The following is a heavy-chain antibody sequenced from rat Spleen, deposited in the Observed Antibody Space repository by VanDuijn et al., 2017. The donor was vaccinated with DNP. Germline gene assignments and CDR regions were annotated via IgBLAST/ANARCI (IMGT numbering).Heavy chain of an antibody. V-gene: IGHV4-2*01. D-gene: IGHD1-6*01. CDR1: GFNFNDHW. CDR3: ARDGFMYTTDYYSGVMDA. CDR2: INKDSSTI. Sequence: EVKLVESGGGLVQPGRSLKLSCAASGFNFNDHWMGWVRQAPGKGLEWIGQINKDSSTINYIPSLKDKFTISRDNAQNTLYLQMSKLGSEDTAIYYCARDGFMYTTDYYSGVMDAWGQGASVTVSS. J-gene: IGHJ4*01.